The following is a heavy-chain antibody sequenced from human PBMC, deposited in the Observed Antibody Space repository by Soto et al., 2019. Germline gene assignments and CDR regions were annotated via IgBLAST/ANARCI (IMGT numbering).Heavy chain of an antibody. J-gene: IGHJ6*02. Sequence: ASVKVSCKASGYTVPGYYMHWVRQAPEQGLEWMGWINPNSGGTNYAQKFQGWVTMTRDTSISTAYMELSRLRSDDTAVYYCARAPVAGEYYYYGMDVWGQGTTVTVSS. V-gene: IGHV1-2*04. CDR1: GYTVPGYY. D-gene: IGHD2-15*01. CDR2: INPNSGGT. CDR3: ARAPVAGEYYYYGMDV.